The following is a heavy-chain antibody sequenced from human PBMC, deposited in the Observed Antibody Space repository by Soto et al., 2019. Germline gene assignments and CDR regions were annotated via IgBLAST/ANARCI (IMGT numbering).Heavy chain of an antibody. J-gene: IGHJ4*02. V-gene: IGHV3-30*18. CDR2: ISYDGSNK. Sequence: GGSLRLSCAASGFTFSIYGIHWVRQASGKGLEWVAVISYDGSNKYYADSVKGRFTISRDNSKNTLYLQMNSLRAEDTAAYYCAKDRHCTNGVCYPYYFDYWGQGTLVTVSS. CDR3: AKDRHCTNGVCYPYYFDY. D-gene: IGHD2-8*01. CDR1: GFTFSIYG.